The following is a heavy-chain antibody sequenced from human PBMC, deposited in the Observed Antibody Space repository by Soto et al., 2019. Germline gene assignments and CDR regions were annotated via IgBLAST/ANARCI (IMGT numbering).Heavy chain of an antibody. Sequence: EVQLVESGGGLVQPGRSLRLSCAASGFSFDDYAMHWVRQVPGKGLEWVSGVSWNSGAIDYADSVKGRFTISRDNAKNSLYLQMNSLRAEDTALYYCAKDLRHGRDVWGSYRYTGVLTSDSLDYWGQGTLVTVSS. CDR2: VSWNSGAI. J-gene: IGHJ4*02. D-gene: IGHD3-16*02. CDR1: GFSFDDYA. CDR3: AKDLRHGRDVWGSYRYTGVLTSDSLDY. V-gene: IGHV3-9*01.